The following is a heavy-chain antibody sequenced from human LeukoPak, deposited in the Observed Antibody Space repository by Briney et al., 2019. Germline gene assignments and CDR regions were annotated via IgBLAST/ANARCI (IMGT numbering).Heavy chain of an antibody. CDR3: AKDRIAALTYYFDY. Sequence: GGSLRLSCAASGFTFSSYGMHWVRQAPGKGLEWVAVISYDGSNKYYADSVKGRFTISRDNSKNTLYLQMNSLRAEDTAVYYCAKDRIAALTYYFDYWGQGTLVTVSS. CDR1: GFTFSSYG. D-gene: IGHD6-6*01. J-gene: IGHJ4*02. CDR2: ISYDGSNK. V-gene: IGHV3-30*18.